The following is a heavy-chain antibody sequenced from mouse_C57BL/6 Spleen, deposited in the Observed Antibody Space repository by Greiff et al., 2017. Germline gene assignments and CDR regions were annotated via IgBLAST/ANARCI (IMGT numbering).Heavy chain of an antibody. CDR2: IYPGDGDT. V-gene: IGHV1-82*01. J-gene: IGHJ2*01. Sequence: QVQLQQSGPELVKPGASVKISCKASGYAFSSSWMNWVKQSPGKGLEWIGRIYPGDGDTNYNGKFKGKATLTADKSSSTAYMQLSSLPSEDSAVYFCARSYYGSSPYYFDYWGQGTTLTVSS. CDR1: GYAFSSSW. CDR3: ARSYYGSSPYYFDY. D-gene: IGHD1-1*01.